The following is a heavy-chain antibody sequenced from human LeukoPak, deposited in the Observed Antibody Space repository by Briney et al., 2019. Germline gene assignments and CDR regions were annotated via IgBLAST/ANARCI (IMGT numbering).Heavy chain of an antibody. V-gene: IGHV3-21*01. Sequence: PGGSLRLSCAASGFTFSSYSMNWVRQAPGKGLEWVSSISSSSSYIYYADSVKGRLTISRDNAKNSLYLQMNSLRAEDTAVYYCAREWGSSSPLDYWGQGTLVTVSS. D-gene: IGHD6-13*01. J-gene: IGHJ4*02. CDR3: AREWGSSSPLDY. CDR1: GFTFSSYS. CDR2: ISSSSSYI.